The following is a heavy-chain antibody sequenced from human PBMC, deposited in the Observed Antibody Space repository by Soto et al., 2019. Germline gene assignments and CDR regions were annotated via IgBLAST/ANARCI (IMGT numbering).Heavy chain of an antibody. CDR3: ARVLRFLEWLSPNQNFYYYAMDV. V-gene: IGHV3-21*06. CDR2: ISASSSHI. Sequence: NPGGSLRLSCAASGFTFSSYSLNWVRQAPGKGLEWVSSISASSSHIYYADSVKGRFTNSRDNAKNSLFLQMNSLRAEDTAVYYCARVLRFLEWLSPNQNFYYYAMDVWGRGTTVTVSS. D-gene: IGHD3-3*01. J-gene: IGHJ6*02. CDR1: GFTFSSYS.